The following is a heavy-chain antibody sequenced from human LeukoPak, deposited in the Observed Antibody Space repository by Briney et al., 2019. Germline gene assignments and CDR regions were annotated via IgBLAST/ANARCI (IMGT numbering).Heavy chain of an antibody. D-gene: IGHD3-9*01. CDR1: GYSFTSYG. V-gene: IGHV1-18*01. Sequence: ASVKVSCKASGYSFTSYGISWVRQAPGQGLEWMGRISTYNGNTNYAQKLQGRVTMTTDTSTSTAYMELRSLRSDDTAVYYCARVGKDHNILTGYFYWGQGTLVTVSS. CDR3: ARVGKDHNILTGYFY. CDR2: ISTYNGNT. J-gene: IGHJ4*02.